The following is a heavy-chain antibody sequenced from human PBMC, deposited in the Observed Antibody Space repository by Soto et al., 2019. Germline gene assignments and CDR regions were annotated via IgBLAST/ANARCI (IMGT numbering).Heavy chain of an antibody. Sequence: GESLNISCTASGYRFTLYLIAWIRRAPGKGLEWISYISGNGEVIQYAASARGRFTISRDNAENSVYLEMESLRDEDTALYYCARDVDADFRTDFDYWGRGTLVTVSS. CDR3: ARDVDADFRTDFDY. D-gene: IGHD4-17*01. V-gene: IGHV3-11*01. J-gene: IGHJ4*02. CDR2: ISGNGEVI. CDR1: GYRFTLYL.